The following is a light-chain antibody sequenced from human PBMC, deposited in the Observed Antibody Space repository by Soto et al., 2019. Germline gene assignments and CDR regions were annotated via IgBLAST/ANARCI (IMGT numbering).Light chain of an antibody. Sequence: QSVLTQAPSASATPGQRVTISCSGSSSNIGSNTVNWYQQLPGTAPKLLIYSNHQRPSGVPDRFSGSKSGTSASLAINGLQSEDEADYYCAAWDDSLNAWVFGGGTKLTVL. V-gene: IGLV1-44*01. CDR2: SNH. J-gene: IGLJ3*02. CDR3: AAWDDSLNAWV. CDR1: SSNIGSNT.